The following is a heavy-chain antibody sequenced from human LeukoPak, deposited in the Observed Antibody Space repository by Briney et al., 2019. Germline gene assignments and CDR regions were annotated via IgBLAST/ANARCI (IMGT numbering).Heavy chain of an antibody. CDR3: ARLPYCGGDCYPNWFDP. Sequence: GESLKISCKGSGYSFTSYWIGWVRQMPGKGLDCMGVTYPGDSDTRYSPSFQGQVTISVDRSISTAYLQWSSLKASDTAMYYCARLPYCGGDCYPNWFDPWGQGTLVTVSS. D-gene: IGHD2-21*02. CDR1: GYSFTSYW. J-gene: IGHJ5*02. V-gene: IGHV5-51*01. CDR2: TYPGDSDT.